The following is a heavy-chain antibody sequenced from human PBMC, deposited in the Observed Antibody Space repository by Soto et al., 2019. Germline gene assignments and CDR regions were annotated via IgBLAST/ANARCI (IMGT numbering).Heavy chain of an antibody. CDR3: ATPRGSYQDAVDI. CDR2: IHPSDSYT. D-gene: IGHD1-26*01. J-gene: IGHJ3*02. CDR1: VYSFTNYC. V-gene: IGHV5-10-1*01. Sequence: GESLKIACKGSVYSFTNYCISWVRQMPGKGREWMGRIHPSDSYTNYSPSFQGHVTISADKSISTAYLQWSSLKASDNAMYDGATPRGSYQDAVDILGQGTRVTVSS.